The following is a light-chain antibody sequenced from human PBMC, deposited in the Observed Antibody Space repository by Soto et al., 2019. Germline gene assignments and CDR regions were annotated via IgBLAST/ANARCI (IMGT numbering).Light chain of an antibody. CDR2: GPS. CDR1: QSVSSNS. V-gene: IGKV3-20*01. J-gene: IGKJ2*01. CDR3: QQYGTSPRT. Sequence: EIVLTQSPGTLSLSPGERATLSCRASQSVSSNSLAWYQQKPGQAPRLLISGPSSRATGIPDRFSGSGSGTDFTLTISRLEPEDVAVYYCQQYGTSPRTFGQGTKLEIK.